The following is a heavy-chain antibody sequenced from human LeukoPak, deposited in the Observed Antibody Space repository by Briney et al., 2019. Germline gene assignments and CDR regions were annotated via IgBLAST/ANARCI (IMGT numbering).Heavy chain of an antibody. Sequence: SETLSLTCAVYGGSFSGYYWSWIRQPPGKGLEWIGYIYYSGSTNYNPSLKSRVTISVDTSKNQFSLKLSSVTAADTAVYYCAREMTTVYNWFDPWGQGTLVTVSS. CDR3: AREMTTVYNWFDP. J-gene: IGHJ5*02. CDR1: GGSFSGYY. V-gene: IGHV4-59*01. CDR2: IYYSGST. D-gene: IGHD4-17*01.